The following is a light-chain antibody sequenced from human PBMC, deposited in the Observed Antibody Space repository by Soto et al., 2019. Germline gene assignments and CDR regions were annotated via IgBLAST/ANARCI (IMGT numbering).Light chain of an antibody. V-gene: IGKV1-12*01. CDR1: QDIDRR. CDR2: FTS. CDR3: QHAHDDFAWT. Sequence: DIQMTQSPSSVSASVGDRVTLTCRASQDIDRRLAWYQQKPGKAPKLLIYFTSNLQSGVPPRFSGGGSGTDFTLTSSSLQPEDFANYYCQHAHDDFAWTFGHGTKVELK. J-gene: IGKJ1*01.